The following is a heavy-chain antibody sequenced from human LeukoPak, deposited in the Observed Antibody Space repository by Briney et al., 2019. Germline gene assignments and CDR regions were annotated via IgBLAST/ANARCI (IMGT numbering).Heavy chain of an antibody. Sequence: SLRLSCAASGFTFDDYAMHWVRQAPGKGLEWVSGISWNSGSIGYADSVKGRFTISRDNAKNSLYLQMNSLRAEDTALYYCAKEAYYYGSGRSHFDYWGQGTLVTVSS. CDR1: GFTFDDYA. CDR2: ISWNSGSI. V-gene: IGHV3-9*01. J-gene: IGHJ4*02. D-gene: IGHD3-10*01. CDR3: AKEAYYYGSGRSHFDY.